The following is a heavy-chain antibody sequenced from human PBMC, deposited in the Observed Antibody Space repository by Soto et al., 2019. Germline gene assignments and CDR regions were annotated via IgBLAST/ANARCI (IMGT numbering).Heavy chain of an antibody. V-gene: IGHV4-31*03. CDR2: IYYGGST. CDR1: GGSISSGGYY. J-gene: IGHJ4*02. Sequence: QVQLQESGPGLVKPSQTLSLTCTVSGGSISSGGYYWSWIRQHPGKGLEWIGYIYYGGSTYYNPSLKSRVTISVDTSKNQFSLKLSSVTAADTAVYYCASSEVGRYYGSGSYWDYFDYWGQGTLVTVSS. CDR3: ASSEVGRYYGSGSYWDYFDY. D-gene: IGHD3-10*01.